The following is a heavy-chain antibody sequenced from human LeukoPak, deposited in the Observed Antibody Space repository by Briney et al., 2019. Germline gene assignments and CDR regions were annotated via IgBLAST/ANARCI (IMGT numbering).Heavy chain of an antibody. J-gene: IGHJ4*02. D-gene: IGHD5-24*01. CDR2: KKQDGSEK. Sequence: GGSLRLSCAASGFTFSDYYMSWVRQAPGKGREWVANKKQDGSEKYYVDSVKGRFTISRDNAKTSLYLQMNSLRAEDTAVYYCARPRWLQSPFDYWGQGTLVTVSS. V-gene: IGHV3-7*01. CDR1: GFTFSDYY. CDR3: ARPRWLQSPFDY.